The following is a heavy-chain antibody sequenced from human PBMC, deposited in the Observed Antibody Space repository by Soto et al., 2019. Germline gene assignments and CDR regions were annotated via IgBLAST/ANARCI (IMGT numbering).Heavy chain of an antibody. J-gene: IGHJ4*02. D-gene: IGHD3-3*01. Sequence: SETLSLTCTVSGGSISSGDYYWSWIRQPPGKGLEWIGYIYYSGSTYYNPSLKSRVTISVDTSKNQFSLKLSSVTAADTAVYYCARYPYYDFWSGYPCWGQGTLVTVSS. CDR1: GGSISSGDYY. CDR3: ARYPYYDFWSGYPC. CDR2: IYYSGST. V-gene: IGHV4-30-4*01.